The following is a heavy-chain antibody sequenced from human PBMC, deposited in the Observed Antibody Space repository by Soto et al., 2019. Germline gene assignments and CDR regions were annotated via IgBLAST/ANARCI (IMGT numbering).Heavy chain of an antibody. CDR3: ATGSGALEA. Sequence: AGTXSLTCAFYGSSLVDNDLNWLRQPPGKGLEWIGEINHSGNTNYNPSLRSRVTISIDTSKNQLSLKVRSVSAAETAVYYCATGSGALEAWGQGTPVTVSS. V-gene: IGHV4-34*01. D-gene: IGHD6-25*01. CDR2: INHSGNT. CDR1: GSSLVDND. J-gene: IGHJ5*02.